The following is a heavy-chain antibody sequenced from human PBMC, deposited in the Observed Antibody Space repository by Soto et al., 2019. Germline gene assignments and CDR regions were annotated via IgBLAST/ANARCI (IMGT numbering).Heavy chain of an antibody. D-gene: IGHD2-2*01. CDR2: ISAYNGNT. J-gene: IGHJ4*02. CDR1: GDTFTSYG. CDR3: ASPVECSTTSCIR. Sequence: ASVKVSCKASGDTFTSYGISWVRQSPGQGLEWMGWISAYNGNTNYAQKLQGRVTMTTDTSTSTAYMELRSLRAEDTAVYYCASPVECSTTSCIRWGQGTLVTVSS. V-gene: IGHV1-18*01.